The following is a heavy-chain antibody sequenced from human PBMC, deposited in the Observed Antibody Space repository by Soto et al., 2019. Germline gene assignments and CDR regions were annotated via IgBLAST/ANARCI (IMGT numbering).Heavy chain of an antibody. J-gene: IGHJ2*01. V-gene: IGHV1-18*01. Sequence: ASVKVSFKASRNTFTSYGISWVRQAPGEGLELMGWISANNGNTNHSQKLQGRVTMTIDASTRTAYMELRSLRADDTAVYYCASPGGGSGPDWYFDLWGRGTLVTVSS. D-gene: IGHD2-15*01. CDR3: ASPGGGSGPDWYFDL. CDR2: ISANNGNT. CDR1: RNTFTSYG.